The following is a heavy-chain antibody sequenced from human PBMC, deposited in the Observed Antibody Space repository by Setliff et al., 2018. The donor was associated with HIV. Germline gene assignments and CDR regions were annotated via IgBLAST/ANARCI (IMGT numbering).Heavy chain of an antibody. Sequence: PSETLSLTCTVSGGSVSNYYWSWIRQPPGKRLEWIASIQYSDSSHYNPSLQSRVTISVDTSTKQFSLYLSSVNETDTAVYYCARSGYTSGFYWVFGAFGVWGQGKLVTVSS. D-gene: IGHD3-22*01. V-gene: IGHV4-59*02. CDR3: ARSGYTSGFYWVFGAFGV. J-gene: IGHJ3*01. CDR1: GGSVSNYY. CDR2: IQYSDSS.